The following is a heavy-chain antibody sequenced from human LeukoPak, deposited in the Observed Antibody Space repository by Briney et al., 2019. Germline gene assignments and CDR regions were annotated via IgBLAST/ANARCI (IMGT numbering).Heavy chain of an antibody. Sequence: PGGSLRLSCAASGFTFNNFAMSWVRQAPGKGLEWVSDISGGGGSTYYADSVRGRFTISRDNSKNKVYLQMNSLRAEDTAVYYCVKDRVVAAAFGCFQYWGQGTLVTVSS. V-gene: IGHV3-23*01. CDR3: VKDRVVAAAFGCFQY. CDR1: GFTFNNFA. J-gene: IGHJ1*01. CDR2: ISGGGGST. D-gene: IGHD6-13*01.